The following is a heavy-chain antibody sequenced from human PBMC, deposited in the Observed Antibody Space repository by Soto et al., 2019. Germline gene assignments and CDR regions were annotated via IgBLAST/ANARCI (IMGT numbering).Heavy chain of an antibody. CDR2: TSSSGSTM. CDR3: VRGGVY. J-gene: IGHJ4*02. CDR1: GFTFSNYE. V-gene: IGHV3-48*03. Sequence: GGSLRLSCGASGFTFSNYEMNWVRQAPGKGLEWVSYTSSSGSTMYYADSVKGRFTISRDNAKNSLYLQMNSLKVEDTAVYYCVRGGVYWGQGTLVTVSS. D-gene: IGHD2-8*01.